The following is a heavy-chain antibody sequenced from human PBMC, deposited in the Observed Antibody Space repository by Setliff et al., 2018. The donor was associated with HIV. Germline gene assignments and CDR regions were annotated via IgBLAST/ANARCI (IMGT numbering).Heavy chain of an antibody. CDR3: ARVAGYDAFDI. CDR1: GFTFSSYW. CDR2: IKQDGSGK. J-gene: IGHJ3*02. V-gene: IGHV3-7*01. D-gene: IGHD6-19*01. Sequence: GGSLRLSCAASGFTFSSYWMSWVRQAPGKGLEWVANIKQDGSGKYYVDSVKGRFTISRDNAKNSLYLQMNSLRAEDTAVYYCARVAGYDAFDIWGQGTMVTVSS.